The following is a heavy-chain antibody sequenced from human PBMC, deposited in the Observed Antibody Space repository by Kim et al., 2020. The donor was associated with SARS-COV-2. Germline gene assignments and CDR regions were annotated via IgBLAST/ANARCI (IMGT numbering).Heavy chain of an antibody. CDR2: ISYDGSNK. CDR1: GFTFSSYG. J-gene: IGHJ6*02. V-gene: IGHV3-30*18. CDR3: AKEGYYYYGMDV. Sequence: GGSLRLSCAASGFTFSSYGMHWVRQAPGKGLEWVAVISYDGSNKYYADSVKGRFTISRDNSKNTLYLQMNSLRAEDTAVYYCAKEGYYYYGMDVWGQGTTVTVSS.